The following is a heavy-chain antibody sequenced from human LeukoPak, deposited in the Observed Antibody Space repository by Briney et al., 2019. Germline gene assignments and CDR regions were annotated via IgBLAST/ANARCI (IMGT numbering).Heavy chain of an antibody. CDR3: ARDFSSKNWFDT. Sequence: SETLSLTCTVYGGSITTYSWSWIRQPAGRGLEWIGRFYSNGNTAYNPSVKSRVTMSVDMSKNQVSLKLSSVSAADTATYYCARDFSSKNWFDTWGQGTLVTVSS. J-gene: IGHJ5*02. D-gene: IGHD2/OR15-2a*01. V-gene: IGHV4-4*07. CDR2: FYSNGNT. CDR1: GGSITTYS.